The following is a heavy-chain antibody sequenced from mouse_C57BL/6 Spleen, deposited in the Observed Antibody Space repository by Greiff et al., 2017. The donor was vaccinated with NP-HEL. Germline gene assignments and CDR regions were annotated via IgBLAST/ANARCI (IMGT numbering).Heavy chain of an antibody. V-gene: IGHV1-52*01. D-gene: IGHD2-4*01. Sequence: QVQLKQPGAELVRPGSSVKLSCKASGYTFTSYWMHWVKQRPIQGLEWIGNIDPSDSETHYNQKFKDKATLTVDKSSSTAYMQLSSLTSEDSAVYYCARLGYYDLDYWGQGTTLTVSS. CDR3: ARLGYYDLDY. CDR1: GYTFTSYW. J-gene: IGHJ2*01. CDR2: IDPSDSET.